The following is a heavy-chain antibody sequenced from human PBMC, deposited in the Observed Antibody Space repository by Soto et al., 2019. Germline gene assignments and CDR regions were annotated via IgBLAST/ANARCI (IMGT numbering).Heavy chain of an antibody. CDR2: IIPIFGTA. CDR1: RGTFSSYT. J-gene: IGHJ4*02. V-gene: IGHV1-69*13. D-gene: IGHD6-13*01. Sequence: SVKVSGYRSRGTFSSYTISWVRQAPGQGLEWMGGIIPIFGTANYAQKFQGRVTIPADESTSTAYMELSSLRSEDTAVYYCARDASPGIAAAGPPENYFDYWGQGTLVIVS. CDR3: ARDASPGIAAAGPPENYFDY.